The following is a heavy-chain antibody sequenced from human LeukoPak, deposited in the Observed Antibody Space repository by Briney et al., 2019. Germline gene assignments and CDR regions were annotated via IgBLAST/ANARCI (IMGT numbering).Heavy chain of an antibody. J-gene: IGHJ6*03. CDR2: ITNSGSTI. CDR3: ARDKSDSSGWYGGYYYMDV. V-gene: IGHV3-11*04. CDR1: GFTFSDYY. D-gene: IGHD6-19*01. Sequence: GGSLRLSCAASGFTFSDYYMSWIRQAPGKGLEWVSYITNSGSTIYYADSVKGRFTISRDNAKNSLYLQMNSLRAEDTAVYYCARDKSDSSGWYGGYYYMDVWGKGTTVTVSS.